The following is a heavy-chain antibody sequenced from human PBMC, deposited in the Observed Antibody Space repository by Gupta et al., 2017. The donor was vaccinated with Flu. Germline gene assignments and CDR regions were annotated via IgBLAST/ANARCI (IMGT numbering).Heavy chain of an antibody. Sequence: QVQLVQSGAEVKQPGASVTVSCKASGFTFSSYDASWVRPAYGQGLQWMGWMNPNSGNPAYAQKFQVRVTLTRDTSRNTAYMELSSLTYEDTAVYYCARVWDPDNYGYRDKNNFVYCGQGTLVTVSS. CDR3: ARVWDPDNYGYRDKNNFVY. V-gene: IGHV1-8*01. CDR1: GFTFSSYD. J-gene: IGHJ4*02. D-gene: IGHD5-18*01. CDR2: MNPNSGNP.